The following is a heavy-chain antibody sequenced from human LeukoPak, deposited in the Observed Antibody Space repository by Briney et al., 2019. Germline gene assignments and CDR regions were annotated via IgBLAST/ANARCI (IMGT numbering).Heavy chain of an antibody. Sequence: GGSLRLSCAASGFTFSSYWMHWVRQAPGKGLVWVSRINSDGRSTSYADSVKGRFTISRDNAKNTLYLQMNSLRAEDTAVYYCARGGTNYYYMDVWGNGTTVTVSS. V-gene: IGHV3-74*01. CDR2: INSDGRST. CDR3: ARGGTNYYYMDV. J-gene: IGHJ6*03. D-gene: IGHD3-10*01. CDR1: GFTFSSYW.